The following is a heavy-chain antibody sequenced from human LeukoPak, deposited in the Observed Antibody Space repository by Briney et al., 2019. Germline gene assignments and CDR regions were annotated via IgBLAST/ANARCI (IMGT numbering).Heavy chain of an antibody. CDR2: IWYDESNK. Sequence: GGSLRLSCAASGFTFSSYGMHWVRQAPGKGLEWVAVIWYDESNKYYADSVKGRFTISRDNSKNTLYLQMNSLRAEDTAVYYCARDTDGGSAIDYWGQGTLVTVSS. V-gene: IGHV3-33*01. CDR3: ARDTDGGSAIDY. CDR1: GFTFSSYG. D-gene: IGHD1-26*01. J-gene: IGHJ4*02.